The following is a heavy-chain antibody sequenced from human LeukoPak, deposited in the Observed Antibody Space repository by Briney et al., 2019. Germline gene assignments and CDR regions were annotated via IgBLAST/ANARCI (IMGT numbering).Heavy chain of an antibody. V-gene: IGHV4-34*01. D-gene: IGHD3-10*01. CDR3: ARGFSPHYGSGSPPRY. CDR2: INHSGST. J-gene: IGHJ4*02. CDR1: GGSFSGYY. Sequence: PSETLSLTCAVYGGSFSGYYWSWIRQPPGKGLEWIGEINHSGSTNYNPSLKSRVTISVDTSENQFSLKLSSVTAADTAVYYCARGFSPHYGSGSPPRYWGQGTLVTVSS.